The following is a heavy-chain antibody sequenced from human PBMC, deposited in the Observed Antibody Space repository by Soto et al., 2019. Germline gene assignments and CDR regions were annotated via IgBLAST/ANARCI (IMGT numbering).Heavy chain of an antibody. CDR2: ISGSGGST. V-gene: IGHV3-23*01. CDR3: AKDPRITMIVVVPGASGLDV. J-gene: IGHJ6*02. D-gene: IGHD3-22*01. CDR1: VFTFSSYA. Sequence: PGGSLRLSCAASVFTFSSYAMSWVRQAPGKGLEWVSAISGSGGSTYYADSVKGRFTISRDNSKNTLYLQMNSLRAEDTAVYYCAKDPRITMIVVVPGASGLDVWGQGTTVTVSS.